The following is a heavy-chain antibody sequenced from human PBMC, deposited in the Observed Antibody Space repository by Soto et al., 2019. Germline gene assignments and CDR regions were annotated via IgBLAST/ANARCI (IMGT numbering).Heavy chain of an antibody. CDR3: VRERALDSREHWFDF. V-gene: IGHV4-31*03. D-gene: IGHD3-3*01. CDR1: GRPVSSGGYY. J-gene: IGHJ5*01. Sequence: TLSLTCTVSGRPVSSGGYYWTWIRQLPGKGLEWIGYIYHIGSPSYNPSLKSRLSMSLDTSKNQFSLNLTSVTAADTAIYYCVRERALDSREHWFDFRGKGPLVNVS. CDR2: IYHIGSP.